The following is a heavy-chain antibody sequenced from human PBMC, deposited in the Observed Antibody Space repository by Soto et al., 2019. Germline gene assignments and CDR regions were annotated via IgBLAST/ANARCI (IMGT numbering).Heavy chain of an antibody. V-gene: IGHV3-30*18. J-gene: IGHJ3*02. CDR1: GFTFSHYG. CDR3: AKLPWGFNYYDRSEYRATDNDAFDI. CDR2: ISYDGGIT. D-gene: IGHD3-22*01. Sequence: QMQLVESGGGVVQPGTSLRVSCAASGFTFSHYGVHWVRQAPGKGLEWVAVISYDGGITLYADYVSDRFAISRDNSKDTLYLQMNTLGPDDTAVYYCAKLPWGFNYYDRSEYRATDNDAFDIWGQGTMVTVSS.